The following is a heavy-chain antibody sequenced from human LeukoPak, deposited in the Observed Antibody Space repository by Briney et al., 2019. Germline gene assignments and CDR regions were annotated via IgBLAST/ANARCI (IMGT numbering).Heavy chain of an antibody. Sequence: PGGSLRLSCAASGFTFSSYSMNWVRQAPGKGLEWVSSISSSSSYIYYADSVKGRFTISRDNAKNSLYLQMNSLRAEDTAVYYCARDWSRYCSSTSCYIDPTPTYFDYWGQGTLVTVSS. D-gene: IGHD2-2*02. CDR1: GFTFSSYS. V-gene: IGHV3-21*01. CDR3: ARDWSRYCSSTSCYIDPTPTYFDY. CDR2: ISSSSSYI. J-gene: IGHJ4*02.